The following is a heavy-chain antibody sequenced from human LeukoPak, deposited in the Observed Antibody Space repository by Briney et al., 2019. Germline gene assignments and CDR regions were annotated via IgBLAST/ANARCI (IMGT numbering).Heavy chain of an antibody. V-gene: IGHV3-21*01. CDR3: ARGRDYYDSTGFDY. J-gene: IGHJ4*02. CDR2: ISSSSSYI. Sequence: GGSLRLSCAASGFTFSSYSMNWVRQAPGKGLEWVSSISSSSSYIYYADSVKGRFTISRDNAKNSPYLQMNSPRAEDTAVYYCARGRDYYDSTGFDYWGQGTLVTVSS. D-gene: IGHD3-22*01. CDR1: GFTFSSYS.